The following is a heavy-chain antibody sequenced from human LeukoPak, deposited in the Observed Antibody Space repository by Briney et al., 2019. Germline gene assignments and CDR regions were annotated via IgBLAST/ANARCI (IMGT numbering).Heavy chain of an antibody. Sequence: ASVKVSCKASGYTFTGYYMHWVRQAPGQGLEWMGWINPNSGGTNYAQKFQGRVTMTRDTSISTAYMELSRLRSDDTAVYYCARAARIVVVPAASDPWGQGTLVTVSS. CDR2: INPNSGGT. J-gene: IGHJ5*02. CDR3: ARAARIVVVPAASDP. V-gene: IGHV1-2*02. D-gene: IGHD2-2*01. CDR1: GYTFTGYY.